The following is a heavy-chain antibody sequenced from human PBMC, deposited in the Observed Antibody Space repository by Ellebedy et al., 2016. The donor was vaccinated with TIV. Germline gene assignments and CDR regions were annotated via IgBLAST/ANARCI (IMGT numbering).Heavy chain of an antibody. CDR2: ISGSGGST. CDR3: AKAESFLVFAFDY. Sequence: GGSLRLSXAASGFTFSSYAMSWVRQAPGKGLEWVSAISGSGGSTYYADSVKGRFTISRDNSKNTLYLQMNSLRAEDTAVYYCAKAESFLVFAFDYWGQGTLVTVSS. V-gene: IGHV3-23*01. D-gene: IGHD1-14*01. CDR1: GFTFSSYA. J-gene: IGHJ4*02.